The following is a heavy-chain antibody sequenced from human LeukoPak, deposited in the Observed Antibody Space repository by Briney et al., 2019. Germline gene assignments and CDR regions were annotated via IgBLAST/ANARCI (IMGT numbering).Heavy chain of an antibody. D-gene: IGHD5-12*01. Sequence: GGSLRLSCAASGFTFSSYAMSWVRQAPGKGLEWVSAISGSGGSTYYADSVKGRFTISRDNSKNTLYLQMNSLRAEDTAVYYCAKDRFWGYSGYDESGADYWGQGTLVTVSS. J-gene: IGHJ4*02. CDR3: AKDRFWGYSGYDESGADY. V-gene: IGHV3-23*01. CDR2: ISGSGGST. CDR1: GFTFSSYA.